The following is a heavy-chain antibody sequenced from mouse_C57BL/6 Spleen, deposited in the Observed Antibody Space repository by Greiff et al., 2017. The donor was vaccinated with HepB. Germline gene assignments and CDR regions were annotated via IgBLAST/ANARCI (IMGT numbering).Heavy chain of an antibody. CDR1: GYSITSGYY. CDR3: ARALELHWYFDV. CDR2: ISYVGSN. Sequence: EVKLVDSGPGLVKPSQSLSLTCTVTGYSITSGYYWYWIRQFPGNKLEWMGSISYVGSNNYNPSFKNRISIPRDTSKNQFYLKLTSVTTEDTATYYCARALELHWYFDVWGTGTTVTVSS. J-gene: IGHJ1*03. V-gene: IGHV3-6*01.